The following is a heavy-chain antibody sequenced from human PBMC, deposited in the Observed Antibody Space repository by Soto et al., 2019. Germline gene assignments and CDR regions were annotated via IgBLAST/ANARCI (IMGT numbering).Heavy chain of an antibody. CDR2: ISSSGSTI. V-gene: IGHV3-48*03. Sequence: EVQLVESGGGLVQPGGSLRLSCAASGFTFSSYEMNWVRQAPGKGLEWVSYISSSGSTIYYADSVKGRFTISRDNDKNSLYLQMNSLRAEDTAVYYCARETGRITMVRGVMRDGMDVWGQGTTVTVSS. CDR1: GFTFSSYE. J-gene: IGHJ6*02. CDR3: ARETGRITMVRGVMRDGMDV. D-gene: IGHD3-10*01.